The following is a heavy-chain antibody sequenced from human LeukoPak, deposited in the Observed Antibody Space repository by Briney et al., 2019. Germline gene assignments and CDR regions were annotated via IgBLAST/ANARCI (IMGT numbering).Heavy chain of an antibody. J-gene: IGHJ4*02. CDR1: GYTFTGYY. Sequence: ASVTVSCKASGYTFTGYYMHWVRQPPGQGLEWMGWINPNSGGTNYAQKFQGRVTMTRDTSISTAYMELSRLRSDDTAVYYCARDINHIVVVVAAAKGPLDYWGQGTLVTVSS. V-gene: IGHV1-2*02. CDR3: ARDINHIVVVVAAAKGPLDY. CDR2: INPNSGGT. D-gene: IGHD2-15*01.